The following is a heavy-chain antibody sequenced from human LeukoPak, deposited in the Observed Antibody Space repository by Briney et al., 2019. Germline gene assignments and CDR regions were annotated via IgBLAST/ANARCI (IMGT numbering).Heavy chain of an antibody. CDR1: GGSISSYY. CDR2: IYYSGST. CDR3: ARRGYSYGSIDY. V-gene: IGHV4-59*01. Sequence: SETLSLTCTVSGGSISSYYWSWVRQPPGKGLEWIGYIYYSGSTNYNPSLKSRVTISVDTSKNQFSLKLSSVTAADTAVYYCARRGYSYGSIDYWGQGTLVTVSS. J-gene: IGHJ4*02. D-gene: IGHD5-18*01.